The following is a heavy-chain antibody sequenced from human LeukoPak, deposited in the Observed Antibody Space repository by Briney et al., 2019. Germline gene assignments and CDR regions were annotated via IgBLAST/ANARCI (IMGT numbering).Heavy chain of an antibody. J-gene: IGHJ4*02. Sequence: GGSLRLSCAASGLTISSYAMNWVRQAPGQGLEWVSYISSSGTTIYYADSVKGRFTISRDNAKNSLYLQMNSLRVEDTAVYFCARGGPARSWVYWGQGTLVTVSS. CDR2: ISSSGTTI. CDR1: GLTISSYA. V-gene: IGHV3-48*03. D-gene: IGHD2-2*01. CDR3: ARGGPARSWVY.